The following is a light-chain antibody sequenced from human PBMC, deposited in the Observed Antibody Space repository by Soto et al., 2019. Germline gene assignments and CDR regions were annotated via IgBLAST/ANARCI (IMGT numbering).Light chain of an antibody. CDR2: DAS. J-gene: IGKJ1*01. Sequence: IQMTQSPSSLSATVGDRVTINCRASQGIRNDLGWYQQKPGKAPKLLIYDASSLESGVPSRFSGSGSGTEFTLTISSLQPEDFATYYCQQSYSSPPTFGQGTKVDIK. CDR1: QGIRND. CDR3: QQSYSSPPT. V-gene: IGKV1-39*01.